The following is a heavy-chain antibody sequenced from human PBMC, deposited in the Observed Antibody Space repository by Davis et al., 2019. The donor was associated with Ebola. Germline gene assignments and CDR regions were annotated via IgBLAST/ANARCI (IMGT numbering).Heavy chain of an antibody. CDR2: LNAGNGNT. Sequence: ASVKVSCKASGYTFTSYAMHWVXQAPGQRLLLLVWLNAGNGNTKYSQKFQGRVTITRDTSASTAYMELSSLRSEDTAVYYCARGSGSYYAFDYWGQGTLVTVSS. CDR1: GYTFTSYA. CDR3: ARGSGSYYAFDY. V-gene: IGHV1-3*01. D-gene: IGHD1-26*01. J-gene: IGHJ4*02.